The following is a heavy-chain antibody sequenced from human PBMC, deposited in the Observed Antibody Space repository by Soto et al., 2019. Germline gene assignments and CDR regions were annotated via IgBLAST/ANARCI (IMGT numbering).Heavy chain of an antibody. J-gene: IGHJ4*02. CDR2: ISPDGTNK. Sequence: GGSLRLSCVASGFIFSGSAMYWVRQAPGKGLEWVGVISPDGTNKYYVDSVKGRFSISRDDSENTLFLQMNSLRPDDTAVYYCARVGSGGGGDCWGQGSLVTVSS. V-gene: IGHV3-30*04. CDR3: ARVGSGGGGDC. CDR1: GFIFSGSA. D-gene: IGHD1-26*01.